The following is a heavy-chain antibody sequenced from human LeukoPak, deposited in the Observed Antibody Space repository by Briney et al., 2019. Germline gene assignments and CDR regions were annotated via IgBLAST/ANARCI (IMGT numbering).Heavy chain of an antibody. D-gene: IGHD1-7*01. CDR2: IIPIFGIA. CDR3: ARSMGITGTTGYFQH. J-gene: IGHJ1*01. V-gene: IGHV1-69*04. Sequence: ASEKVSCKASGGTFSSYAISWVRQAPGQGLEWRGRIIPIFGIANYAQKFQGRVTITADKSTSTAYMELSSLRSEDTAVYYCARSMGITGTTGYFQHWGQGTLVTVSS. CDR1: GGTFSSYA.